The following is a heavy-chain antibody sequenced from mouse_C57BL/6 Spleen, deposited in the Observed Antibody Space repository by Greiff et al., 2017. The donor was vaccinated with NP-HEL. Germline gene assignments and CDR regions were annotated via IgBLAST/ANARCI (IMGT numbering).Heavy chain of an antibody. CDR2: IYPRSGNT. CDR3: ARRDYAMDY. J-gene: IGHJ4*01. Sequence: VKLVESGAELARPGASVKLSCKASGYTFTSYGISWVKQRTGQGLEWIGEIYPRSGNTYYNEKFKGKATLTADKSSSTAYMELRSLTSEDSAVYFCARRDYAMDYWGQGTSVTVSS. CDR1: GYTFTSYG. V-gene: IGHV1-81*01.